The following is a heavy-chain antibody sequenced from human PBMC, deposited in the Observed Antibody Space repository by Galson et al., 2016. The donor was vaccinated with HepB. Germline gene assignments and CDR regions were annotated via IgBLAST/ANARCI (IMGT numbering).Heavy chain of an antibody. CDR3: ARHPDYYDNSGYLDY. Sequence: SLRLSCAASTFTFSSFAMSWVRQAPGKGLEWVSSIGHSGGYIYYADSVKGRFTISRDNSNNTLYLQMNSLRAEATAVYYCARHPDYYDNSGYLDYWGQGTLVTVSS. J-gene: IGHJ4*02. CDR1: TFTFSSFA. V-gene: IGHV3-23*01. CDR2: IGHSGGYI. D-gene: IGHD3-22*01.